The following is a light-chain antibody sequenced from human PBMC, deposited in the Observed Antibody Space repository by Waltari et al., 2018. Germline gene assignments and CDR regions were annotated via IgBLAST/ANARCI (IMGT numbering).Light chain of an antibody. J-gene: IGKJ1*01. CDR1: QSVSSSY. CDR3: QQYGSSPPT. V-gene: IGKV3-20*01. Sequence: EIVLTQSPGTLSLSPGERATLSCRASQSVSSSYLAWYQQKPGQEPRLLLYGASSSATGIPDRFSGSGSGTDFTLTISRLEPEDFAVYYCQQYGSSPPTFGQGTKVEIK. CDR2: GAS.